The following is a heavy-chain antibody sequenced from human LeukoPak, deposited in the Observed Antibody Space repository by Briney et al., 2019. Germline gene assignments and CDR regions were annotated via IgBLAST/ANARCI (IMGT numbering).Heavy chain of an antibody. CDR1: GFTFSNAW. D-gene: IGHD3-9*01. CDR3: AGVLRYFDWLFDY. J-gene: IGHJ4*02. Sequence: QAGGSLRLSCAASGFTFSNAWMSWVRQAPGKGLEWVSAISGSGGSTYYADSVKGRFTISRDNSKNTLYLQMNSLRAEDTAVYYCAGVLRYFDWLFDYWGQGTLVTVSS. V-gene: IGHV3-23*01. CDR2: ISGSGGST.